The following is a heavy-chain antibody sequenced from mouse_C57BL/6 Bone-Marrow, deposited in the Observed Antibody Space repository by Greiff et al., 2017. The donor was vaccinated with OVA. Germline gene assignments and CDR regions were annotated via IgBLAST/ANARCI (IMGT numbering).Heavy chain of an antibody. Sequence: QVQLKESGPGLVQPSQSLSITCTVSGFSLTSYGVHWVRQSPGKGLEWLGVIWSGGSTGYNAAFISRLSISKDNSKSQVFFKMNSLQADDTAIYYCALKGYFDVWGTGTTVTVSS. CDR2: IWSGGST. J-gene: IGHJ1*03. V-gene: IGHV2-2*01. CDR1: GFSLTSYG. CDR3: ALKGYFDV.